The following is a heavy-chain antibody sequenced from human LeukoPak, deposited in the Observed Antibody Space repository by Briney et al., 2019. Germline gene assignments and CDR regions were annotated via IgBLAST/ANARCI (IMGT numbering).Heavy chain of an antibody. CDR2: INAGNGNT. J-gene: IGHJ4*02. Sequence: ASVTVSCTASGYTFTSYAMHWVRQAPGQRLEWMGWINAGNGNTKYSQKFQDRVTITRDTSTSTSYMELSSLRSEDTAEYYCARQGGGPYSGSPFDYWGQGTLVTVSS. CDR1: GYTFTSYA. CDR3: ARQGGGPYSGSPFDY. D-gene: IGHD1-26*01. V-gene: IGHV1-3*01.